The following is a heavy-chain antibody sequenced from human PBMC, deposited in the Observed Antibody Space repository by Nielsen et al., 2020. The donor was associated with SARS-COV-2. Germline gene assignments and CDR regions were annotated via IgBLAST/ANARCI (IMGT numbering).Heavy chain of an antibody. V-gene: IGHV3-7*03. CDR2: IKQDGSEK. CDR1: EFTFPTYW. CDR3: ATTGYSSSWYGTHAFDI. J-gene: IGHJ3*02. Sequence: ESLKTSCAASEFTFPTYWISWVRQAPGTGLAWVANIKQDGSEKYYVDSVKGRFTISRDNAKNSLSLQMNSLRAEDTALYHCATTGYSSSWYGTHAFDIWGQGTMVTVSS. D-gene: IGHD6-13*01.